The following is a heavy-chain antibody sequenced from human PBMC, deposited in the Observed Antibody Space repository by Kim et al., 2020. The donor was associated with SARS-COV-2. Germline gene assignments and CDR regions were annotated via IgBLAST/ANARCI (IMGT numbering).Heavy chain of an antibody. Sequence: GGSLRLSCAASGFTFSSYWMSWVRQAPGKGLEWVANIKQDGSEKYYVDSVKGRFTISRDNAKNSLYLQMNSLRAEDTAVYYCAREGGYFDWLLGIDYWGQGTLVTVSS. CDR1: GFTFSSYW. D-gene: IGHD3-9*01. J-gene: IGHJ4*02. V-gene: IGHV3-7*03. CDR2: IKQDGSEK. CDR3: AREGGYFDWLLGIDY.